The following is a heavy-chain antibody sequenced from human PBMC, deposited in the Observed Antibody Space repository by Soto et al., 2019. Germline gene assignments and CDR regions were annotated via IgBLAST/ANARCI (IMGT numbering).Heavy chain of an antibody. Sequence: QVQLVQSGAEVKKPGSSVKVSCKASGGTFSSYAISWVRQAPGQGLEWMGGIIPIFCTANYAQKFQGRVTIPADEYTSTAYMELSSLRSEDTDVYYCASWSAGGIYGMDVWGQGTTVTVSS. V-gene: IGHV1-69*01. J-gene: IGHJ6*02. D-gene: IGHD3-3*01. CDR3: ASWSAGGIYGMDV. CDR1: GGTFSSYA. CDR2: IIPIFCTA.